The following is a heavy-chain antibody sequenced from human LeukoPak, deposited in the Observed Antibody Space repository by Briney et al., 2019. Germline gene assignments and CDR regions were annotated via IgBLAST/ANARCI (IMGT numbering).Heavy chain of an antibody. CDR3: RMITFGGVIDSYYFDY. CDR1: GFIFSTSW. D-gene: IGHD3-16*02. CDR2: INLDGSEK. J-gene: IGHJ4*02. Sequence: GGSLRLSCTASGFIFSTSWMTWVRQAPGKGLEWVANINLDGSEKYYVDSVKGRFTISRDNAKNSLYLQMNSLRAEDTAVYYCRMITFGGVIDSYYFDYWGQGTLVTVSS. V-gene: IGHV3-7*03.